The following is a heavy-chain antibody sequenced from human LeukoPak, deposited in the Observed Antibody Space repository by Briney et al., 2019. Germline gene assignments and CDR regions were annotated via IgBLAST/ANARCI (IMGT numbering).Heavy chain of an antibody. J-gene: IGHJ6*03. CDR1: GFTFSSYR. CDR2: IKQDGNEI. D-gene: IGHD3-3*01. Sequence: GGSLRLSCAASGFTFSSYRMTWVRQTPGKGLEWVANIKQDGNEIYYLDSVKGRFTISRDNAKNSLYMQMNSLRAEDTAVYYCARVGEFLRSPYYYMDVWGKGTTVTVSS. CDR3: ARVGEFLRSPYYYMDV. V-gene: IGHV3-7*01.